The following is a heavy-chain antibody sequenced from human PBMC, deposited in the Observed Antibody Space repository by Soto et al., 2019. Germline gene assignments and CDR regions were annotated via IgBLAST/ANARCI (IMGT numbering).Heavy chain of an antibody. CDR2: ISSSSSTI. D-gene: IGHD3-3*01. Sequence: GGSLRLSCAASGFTFSSYSMNWVRQAPGKGLEWVSYISSSSSTIYYADSVKGRFTISRDNAKNSLYLQMNSLRAEDTAVYYCARDRHDFWSGYPHGTFDIWGQGTMVTVSS. CDR1: GFTFSSYS. J-gene: IGHJ3*02. CDR3: ARDRHDFWSGYPHGTFDI. V-gene: IGHV3-48*01.